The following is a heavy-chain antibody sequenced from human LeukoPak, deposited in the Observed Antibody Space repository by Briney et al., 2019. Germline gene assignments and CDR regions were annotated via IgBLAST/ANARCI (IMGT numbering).Heavy chain of an antibody. J-gene: IGHJ4*02. Sequence: GGSLRLSCAASGFTFISHWMHWVRQAPGKGLVWVSRINADDSSTSYADSVKGRFTISRDNAKNTLYLQMDSLRADDTAVYYCARGGFYHSGSFDYWGQGTLVTVSS. D-gene: IGHD3-10*01. V-gene: IGHV3-74*01. CDR3: ARGGFYHSGSFDY. CDR2: INADDSST. CDR1: GFTFISHW.